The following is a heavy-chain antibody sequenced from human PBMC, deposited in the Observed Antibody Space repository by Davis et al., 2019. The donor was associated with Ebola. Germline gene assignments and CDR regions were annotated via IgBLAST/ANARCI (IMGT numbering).Heavy chain of an antibody. J-gene: IGHJ4*02. Sequence: MPSETLSLTCTVSGGSISSYYWSWIRQPPGKGLEWIGYIYYSGSTNYNPSLKSRVTISVDTSKNQFSLKLSSVTAADTAVYYCARALGGYSGYASFPDYWGQGTLVTVSS. CDR3: ARALGGYSGYASFPDY. V-gene: IGHV4-59*12. D-gene: IGHD5-12*01. CDR2: IYYSGST. CDR1: GGSISSYY.